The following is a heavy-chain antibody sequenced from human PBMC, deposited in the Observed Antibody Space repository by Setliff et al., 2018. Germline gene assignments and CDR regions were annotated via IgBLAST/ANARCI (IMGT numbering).Heavy chain of an antibody. CDR3: ARASWYYDFWSGSEGSGWFDP. CDR2: IHYSGSI. V-gene: IGHV4-59*11. Sequence: PSETLSLTCTVSGGSISSHYWSWIRQPLGKGLEWIGYIHYSGSINYNPSLKSRVTISVDTSKNQFSLKMTSMTAADTAVYYCARASWYYDFWSGSEGSGWFDPWGQGTLVTVSS. D-gene: IGHD3-3*01. CDR1: GGSISSHY. J-gene: IGHJ5*02.